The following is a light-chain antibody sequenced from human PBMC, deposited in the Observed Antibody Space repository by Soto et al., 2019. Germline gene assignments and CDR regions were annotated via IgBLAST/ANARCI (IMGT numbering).Light chain of an antibody. CDR2: GSS. J-gene: IGKJ2*01. CDR3: QQYSDWPLT. Sequence: EIVMTQSPATLSVSPGEKATLSCRASQSVDNNLAWYQHKPGQPPRLLIYGSSSRATGIPARFSGSGSATNFTLTISSLQSEDLAVYHCQQYSDWPLTFGQGTKLEIK. V-gene: IGKV3-15*01. CDR1: QSVDNN.